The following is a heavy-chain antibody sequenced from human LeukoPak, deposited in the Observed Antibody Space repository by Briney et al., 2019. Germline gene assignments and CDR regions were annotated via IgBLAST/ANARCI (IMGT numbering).Heavy chain of an antibody. J-gene: IGHJ4*02. Sequence: LGESLKISCKGSGYRFTSYWIGWVRQMPGKGLEWMGIIYPGDSDTRYSPSFQGQVTISADKSISTAYLQWSSLKASDTAMYYCASAPYYDILTGYYLPPDYWGQGTLVTVSS. CDR1: GYRFTSYW. CDR3: ASAPYYDILTGYYLPPDY. V-gene: IGHV5-51*01. CDR2: IYPGDSDT. D-gene: IGHD3-9*01.